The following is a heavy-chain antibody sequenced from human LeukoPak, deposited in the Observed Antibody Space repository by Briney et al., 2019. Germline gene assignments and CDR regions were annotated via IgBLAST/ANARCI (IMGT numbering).Heavy chain of an antibody. D-gene: IGHD1/OR15-1a*01. CDR3: AKGTGKQASGLYYFDY. CDR1: GFTFSSFA. CDR2: ISGSGGST. Sequence: PGGSLRLSCVASGFTFSSFAMSWVRQAPGKGLEWVSSISGSGGSTYYADSVKGRFTISRDNSKNTLNLQMSSLTTEDTAVYFCAKGTGKQASGLYYFDYWGQGTLVTVSS. V-gene: IGHV3-23*01. J-gene: IGHJ4*02.